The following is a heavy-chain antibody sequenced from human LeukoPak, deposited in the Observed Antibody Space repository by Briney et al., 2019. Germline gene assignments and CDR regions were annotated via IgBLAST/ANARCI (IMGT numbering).Heavy chain of an antibody. J-gene: IGHJ6*02. CDR3: ARGGYYYAMDV. Sequence: GESLKISCKGSGYNFTSYWIGWVRQMPGKGLEWMGIIYPSDSHTGYSPSFRGQVTISADKSISTAYLQWSSLKASDTAMYYCARGGYYYAMDVWGQGTTVTVSS. CDR2: IYPSDSHT. V-gene: IGHV5-51*01. D-gene: IGHD3-16*01. CDR1: GYNFTSYW.